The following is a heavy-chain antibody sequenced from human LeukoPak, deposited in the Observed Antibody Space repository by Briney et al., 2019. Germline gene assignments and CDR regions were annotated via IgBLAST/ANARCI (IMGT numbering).Heavy chain of an antibody. CDR3: AKDPGFGEFEVYYGMDV. V-gene: IGHV3-30*18. Sequence: GRSLRLSCAASGFTFSSYGMHWVRQAPGKGLEWVAVISYDGSNKYYADSVKGRFTISRDNSKNTLYLQMNSPRAEDTAVYYCAKDPGFGEFEVYYGMDVWGQGTTVTVSS. D-gene: IGHD3-10*01. CDR1: GFTFSSYG. CDR2: ISYDGSNK. J-gene: IGHJ6*02.